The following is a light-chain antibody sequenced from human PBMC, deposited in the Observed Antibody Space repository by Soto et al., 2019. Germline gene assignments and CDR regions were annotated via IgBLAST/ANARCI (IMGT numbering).Light chain of an antibody. CDR3: QRYGSSPNT. J-gene: IGKJ2*01. CDR2: GAS. CDR1: QCVSSSY. V-gene: IGKV3-20*01. Sequence: EVVLTQYPGTLSLSPGERATLSYRASQCVSSSYLAWYQQKPGQAPRLLIYGASSRASGIPDRFSGSGSGTDLTLTISRLEPEDFAVDYCQRYGSSPNTFGQGTKLEIK.